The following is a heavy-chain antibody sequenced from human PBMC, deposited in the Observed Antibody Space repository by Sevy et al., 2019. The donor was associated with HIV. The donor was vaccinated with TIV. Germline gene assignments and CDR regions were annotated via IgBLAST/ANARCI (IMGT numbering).Heavy chain of an antibody. D-gene: IGHD1-26*01. J-gene: IGHJ6*03. Sequence: SETLSLTCTVSCGSISSYYWSWIRQPPGKGLEWIGYIYYSGSTNYNPSLKSRVTISVDTSKNQFSLKLSSVTAADTAVYYCAREKGGGSYFSGYYYYYMDVWGKGTTVTVSS. CDR2: IYYSGST. V-gene: IGHV4-59*01. CDR1: CGSISSYY. CDR3: AREKGGGSYFSGYYYYYMDV.